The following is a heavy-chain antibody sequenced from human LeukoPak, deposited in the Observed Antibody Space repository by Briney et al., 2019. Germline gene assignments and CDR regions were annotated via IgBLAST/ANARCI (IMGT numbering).Heavy chain of an antibody. CDR1: GGSFSGYY. D-gene: IGHD1-1*01. V-gene: IGHV4-34*01. CDR2: INHSGST. Sequence: PSETLSLTCAVYGGSFSGYYWSWIRQPPGKGLEWIGEINHSGSTNYNPSLKSRVTISVDTSKNQFSLKLSSVTAADTAVYYCARDRVIWNPEKMNWFDPWGQGTLVTVSS. CDR3: ARDRVIWNPEKMNWFDP. J-gene: IGHJ5*02.